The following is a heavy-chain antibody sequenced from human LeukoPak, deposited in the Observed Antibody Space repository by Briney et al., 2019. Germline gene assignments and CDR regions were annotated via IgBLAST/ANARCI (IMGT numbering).Heavy chain of an antibody. CDR3: TRAPSSGPFDY. CDR2: MNPNSGGT. D-gene: IGHD3-22*01. J-gene: IGHJ4*02. V-gene: IGHV1-2*02. CDR1: GYTFTGYY. Sequence: ASVKVSCKASGYTFTGYYIHWVRQAPGQGLEWMGWMNPNSGGTDYAQKFQGRVTMTRDTSVSTAYMELSRLRSDDTALYYCTRAPSSGPFDYWGQGTLVTVYS.